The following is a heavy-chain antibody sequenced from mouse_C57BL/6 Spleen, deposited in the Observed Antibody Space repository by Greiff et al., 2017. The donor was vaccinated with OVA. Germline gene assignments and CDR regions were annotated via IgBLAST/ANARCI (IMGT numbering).Heavy chain of an antibody. Sequence: VQRVESGAELVKPGASVKLSCKASGYTFTEYTIHWVKQRSGQGLEWIGWFYPGSGSIKYNEKFKDKATLTADKSSSTVYMELSRVTSEDTAVXFCARHEDYGIYYWGQGTTLTVSS. V-gene: IGHV1-62-2*01. D-gene: IGHD2-1*01. CDR1: GYTFTEYT. CDR3: ARHEDYGIYY. J-gene: IGHJ2*01. CDR2: FYPGSGSI.